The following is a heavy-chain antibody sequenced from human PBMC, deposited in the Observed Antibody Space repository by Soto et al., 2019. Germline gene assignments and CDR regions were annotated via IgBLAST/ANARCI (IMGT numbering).Heavy chain of an antibody. CDR1: GGSISSSIYY. CDR2: VYYSGST. CDR3: ARTQSGSSRDY. J-gene: IGHJ4*02. Sequence: QLQLQESGPGLVKPSETLSLTCTVSGGSISSSIYYWGWIRQPPGRGLEWIGSVYYSGSTYYNPSLKSRVTISVDTSKNQFSLRLSSVTAADPAVYYCARTQSGSSRDYWGQGTLVTVSS. D-gene: IGHD1-26*01. V-gene: IGHV4-39*01.